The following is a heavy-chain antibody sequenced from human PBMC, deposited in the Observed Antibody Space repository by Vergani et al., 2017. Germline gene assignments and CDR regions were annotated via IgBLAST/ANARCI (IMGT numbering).Heavy chain of an antibody. CDR3: ARQRPGSGWSPGDFDD. J-gene: IGHJ4*02. Sequence: QLQLQQSGPGLVKPSETLFLICTVSADSLRSGCYYWGWIRQPPGKSLEWIGSIYYSGLTYYNPSLKSRVAISVDTSKNTFSLKVTPVTAADTAVYFCARQRPGSGWSPGDFDDCCQGILVTVAS. CDR2: IYYSGLT. V-gene: IGHV4-39*01. CDR1: ADSLRSGCYY. D-gene: IGHD6-19*01.